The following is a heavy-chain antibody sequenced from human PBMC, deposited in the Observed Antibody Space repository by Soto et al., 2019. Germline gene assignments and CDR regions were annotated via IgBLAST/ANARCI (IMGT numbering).Heavy chain of an antibody. D-gene: IGHD6-13*01. V-gene: IGHV3-33*01. CDR3: ARAHLTAAGNGQDY. J-gene: IGHJ4*02. CDR1: GFIFSSYG. CDR2: IWYDGSNK. Sequence: QVQLVESGGGVVQPGRSLRLSCAASGFIFSSYGMHWVRQAPGKGLEWVAVIWYDGSNKYYADSVKGRFTISRDNSKNTLYLQMNSLRAEDTAVYYCARAHLTAAGNGQDYWGQGTLVTVSS.